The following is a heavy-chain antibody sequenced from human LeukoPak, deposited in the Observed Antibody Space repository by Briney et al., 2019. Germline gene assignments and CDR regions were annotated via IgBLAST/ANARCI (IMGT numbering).Heavy chain of an antibody. D-gene: IGHD3-10*01. CDR1: GVSISSSNW. CDR3: ARRRPLFYGSESSYASSASYYFDY. V-gene: IGHV4-28*05. CDR2: IYYSGNI. J-gene: IGHJ4*02. Sequence: SGTLCLTCAVSGVSISSSNWWCWIRQPPGKGLEWIGYIYYSGNIYYNPSLKSRVTMSVDTSKNPFSLQLNSVTAADTAVYYCARRRPLFYGSESSYASSASYYFDYWGQGTLVTVSS.